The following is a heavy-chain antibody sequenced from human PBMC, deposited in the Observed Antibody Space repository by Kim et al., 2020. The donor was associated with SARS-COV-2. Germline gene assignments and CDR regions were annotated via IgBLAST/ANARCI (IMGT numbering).Heavy chain of an antibody. CDR3: ARSLDYSYYMDV. Sequence: SETLSLTCTVSGGSISRYYWSWIRQTPGKGLEWIGYIYNSGSTIYNPSLKSRVTISLDTSKNQFSLKLNSVTAVDTAVYFCARSLDYSYYMDVWGKGTTVIVSS. J-gene: IGHJ6*03. CDR2: IYNSGST. V-gene: IGHV4-59*01. CDR1: GGSISRYY.